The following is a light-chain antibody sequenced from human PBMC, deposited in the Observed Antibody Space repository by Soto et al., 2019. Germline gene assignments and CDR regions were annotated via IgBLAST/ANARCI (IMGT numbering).Light chain of an antibody. J-gene: IGLJ1*01. Sequence: QSALTQPPSASGSPGQSVTISCTGTSTAVGDNNYVSWYQHHPGKAPKLILYAVSERPSGVPDRFSGSKSGRTASLTVSGLQAEDEADYYCSSYDRSNNLYVFGTGTKLTVL. CDR1: STAVGDNNY. CDR2: AVS. CDR3: SSYDRSNNLYV. V-gene: IGLV2-8*01.